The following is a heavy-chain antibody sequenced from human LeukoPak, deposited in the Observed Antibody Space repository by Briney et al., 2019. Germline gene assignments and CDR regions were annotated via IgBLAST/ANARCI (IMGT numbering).Heavy chain of an antibody. J-gene: IGHJ4*02. CDR1: GFTFRTYA. Sequence: GGSLRLSCAASGFTFRTYAMSWVRQAPGKGLEWVSGISDSGDGTYYAESVKGRFTISRDNSKNTVFLQMDSLRAYDTAKYYCAKDKAPGSWHSPSDFWGQGTLVTVSS. V-gene: IGHV3-23*01. CDR2: ISDSGDGT. D-gene: IGHD6-13*01. CDR3: AKDKAPGSWHSPSDF.